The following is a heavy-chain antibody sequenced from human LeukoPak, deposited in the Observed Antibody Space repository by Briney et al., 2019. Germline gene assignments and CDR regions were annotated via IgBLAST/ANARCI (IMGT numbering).Heavy chain of an antibody. CDR3: ARESMVRGVIIGVPSRGGLDY. V-gene: IGHV3-7*01. J-gene: IGHJ4*02. CDR1: GFTFSTYW. Sequence: GGSLRLSCAASGFTFSTYWMSWVRQAPGQGREWVANIKQDGSEKYSVDSVKGRFTISRDNAKSSLYLQMNSVRAEDTAVYPCARESMVRGVIIGVPSRGGLDYWGQGTLVTVSS. D-gene: IGHD3-10*01. CDR2: IKQDGSEK.